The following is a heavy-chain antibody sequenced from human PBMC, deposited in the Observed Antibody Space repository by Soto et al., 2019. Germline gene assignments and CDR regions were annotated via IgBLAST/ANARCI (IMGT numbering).Heavy chain of an antibody. J-gene: IGHJ4*02. CDR2: IIPIFGTA. D-gene: IGHD2-15*01. Sequence: QVQLVQSGAEVKKPGSSVKVSCKASGGTFSSYAISWVRQAPGQRLEWMGGIIPIFGTANYAQKFQGRVTITADESTSTAYMELSSLRSEDPAVYYCERDRLGYCSGGSCYYTAYWGQGTLVTVSS. V-gene: IGHV1-69*01. CDR3: ERDRLGYCSGGSCYYTAY. CDR1: GGTFSSYA.